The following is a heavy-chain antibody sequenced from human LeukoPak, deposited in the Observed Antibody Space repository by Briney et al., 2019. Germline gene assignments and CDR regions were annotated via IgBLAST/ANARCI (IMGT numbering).Heavy chain of an antibody. CDR2: IHHSGST. Sequence: PSETLSLTCTVSGGSISTYYWSWIRRPPGGGLEWIAYIHHSGSTNYNPPLQRRFTISADTSKNQFSLKLNSVTAADLAVYYCARWILTHDDYGMDVWGQGTSVIVSS. J-gene: IGHJ6*02. CDR3: ARWILTHDDYGMDV. CDR1: GGSISTYY. D-gene: IGHD5-12*01. V-gene: IGHV4-59*01.